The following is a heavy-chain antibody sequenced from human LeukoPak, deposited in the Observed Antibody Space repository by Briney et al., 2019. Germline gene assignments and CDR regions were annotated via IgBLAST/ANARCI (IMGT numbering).Heavy chain of an antibody. V-gene: IGHV4-39*01. D-gene: IGHD5-18*01. CDR1: GGSISSSSYY. CDR2: IYYSGST. Sequence: SETLSLTCTVSGGSISSSSYYWGWIRQPPGKGLEWVGSIYYSGSTYYNPSLKSRVTISVDTSKNQFSLKLSSVTAADTAVYYCARTVQLWSNAFDIWGQGTMVTVSS. J-gene: IGHJ3*02. CDR3: ARTVQLWSNAFDI.